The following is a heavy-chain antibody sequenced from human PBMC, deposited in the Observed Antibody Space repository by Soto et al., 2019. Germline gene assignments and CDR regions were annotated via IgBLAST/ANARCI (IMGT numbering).Heavy chain of an antibody. CDR3: AKDRGYGGIVTGTPDS. CDR1: GFTVSSSA. J-gene: IGHJ5*01. D-gene: IGHD5-12*01. CDR2: LRAGRST. Sequence: PGGSLRLSCVISGFTVSSSALTWVRQAPGKGLEWVSTLRAGRSTYVAASVKGRFTISRNSSANTLYLQMGSLKAEDTAVYYCAKDRGYGGIVTGTPDSWG. V-gene: IGHV3-23*01.